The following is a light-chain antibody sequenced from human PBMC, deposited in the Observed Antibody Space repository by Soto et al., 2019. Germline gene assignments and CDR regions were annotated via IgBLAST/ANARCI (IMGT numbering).Light chain of an antibody. CDR1: KSISRW. J-gene: IGKJ1*01. Sequence: DIQLTQSPATLSASAGDIFTIXXRASKSISRWLAWYQQKPGKAPKXLIYKASSLESGTPRRFSGSGSETEFTLTISSLQPDDFATYYCQHYNSYSEAFGQGTKVDIK. CDR2: KAS. CDR3: QHYNSYSEA. V-gene: IGKV1-5*03.